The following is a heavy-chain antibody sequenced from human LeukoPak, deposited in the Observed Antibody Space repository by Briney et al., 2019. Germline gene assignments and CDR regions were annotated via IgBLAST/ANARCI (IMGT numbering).Heavy chain of an antibody. CDR1: GGSISSYY. CDR3: ARIGAHYYYYYMDV. D-gene: IGHD3-10*01. CDR2: INQSGST. V-gene: IGHV4-34*01. Sequence: PSETLSLTCTVSGGSISSYYWTWIRQPPGKGLEWIGEINQSGSTNYSPSLKSRVTILVDTSKNQFSLKVSSVTAADTAVYYCARIGAHYYYYYMDVWGKGTTVTVSS. J-gene: IGHJ6*03.